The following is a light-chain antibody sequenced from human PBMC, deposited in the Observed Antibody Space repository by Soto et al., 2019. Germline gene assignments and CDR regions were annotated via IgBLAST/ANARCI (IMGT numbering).Light chain of an antibody. V-gene: IGKV3-20*01. CDR2: GAS. CDR3: QQYGSSPPWT. J-gene: IGKJ1*01. Sequence: EFVLTQSPGTLSLSPGERATLSCRASQSVGSNYLAWYQQKPGQAPRLLIYGASSRATGIADRFSGSGSGTEFTLTISRLEPEDFAVYYCQQYGSSPPWTFGQGTKVDIK. CDR1: QSVGSNY.